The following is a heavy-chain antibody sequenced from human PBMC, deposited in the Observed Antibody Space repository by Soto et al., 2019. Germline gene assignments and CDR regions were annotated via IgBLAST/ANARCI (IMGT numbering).Heavy chain of an antibody. D-gene: IGHD3-16*01. Sequence: ASVKVCCKASGYTFSDFDINWLRQAAGQGPEWMGWMNAKSGDTFSAQRLQGKFNMTWDTSLSTAYMEVGSLTSDDAAIYYCARGNPFNYAGFDVWGQGTTVTVSS. CDR1: GYTFSDFD. V-gene: IGHV1-8*01. CDR2: MNAKSGDT. J-gene: IGHJ6*02. CDR3: ARGNPFNYAGFDV.